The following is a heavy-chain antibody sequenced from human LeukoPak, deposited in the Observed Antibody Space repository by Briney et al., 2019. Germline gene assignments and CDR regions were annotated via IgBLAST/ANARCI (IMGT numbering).Heavy chain of an antibody. CDR2: IKEDGSEK. CDR1: GFTFSSYW. J-gene: IGHJ4*02. D-gene: IGHD4/OR15-4a*01. CDR3: TRGAGAFSS. V-gene: IGHV3-7*05. Sequence: GGSLRLSCAASGFTFSSYWMSWVRQAPAKGLESVANIKEDGSEKYYVDSVKGRFTISRGNAKNSLYLQMNSLRAEDTAVYYCTRGAGAFSSWGQGTLVTVSS.